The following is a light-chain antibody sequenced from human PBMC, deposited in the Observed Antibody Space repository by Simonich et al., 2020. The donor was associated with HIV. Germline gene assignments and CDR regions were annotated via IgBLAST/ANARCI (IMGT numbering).Light chain of an antibody. CDR3: QQYYAYPLS. Sequence: IQMTQSPSFLSASTGDRVTITCRASQTIYSYLAWYQQKPGKAPNLLIYAASTLPSGVPSRFTGSGSGTNFTLTISCLQSEDFAHYYCQQYYAYPLSFGGGTKVEIK. V-gene: IGKV1-8*01. CDR2: AAS. CDR1: QTIYSY. J-gene: IGKJ4*01.